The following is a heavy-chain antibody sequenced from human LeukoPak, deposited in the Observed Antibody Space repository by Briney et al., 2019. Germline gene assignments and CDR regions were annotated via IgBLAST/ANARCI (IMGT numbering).Heavy chain of an antibody. Sequence: GESLKISLKGSGYNFTSYWISWVRQIPGKGPEWMGRLDPSDSYTNYSPSFQGHVTISADKSISTAYLQWSSLKASDTAMYYCARHQYYYGSGTPSLVYWGQGTLVTVSS. CDR3: ARHQYYYGSGTPSLVY. CDR2: LDPSDSYT. D-gene: IGHD3-10*01. J-gene: IGHJ4*02. V-gene: IGHV5-10-1*01. CDR1: GYNFTSYW.